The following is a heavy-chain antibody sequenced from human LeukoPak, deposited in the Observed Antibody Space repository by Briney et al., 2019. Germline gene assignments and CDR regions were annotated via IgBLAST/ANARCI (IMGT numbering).Heavy chain of an antibody. CDR2: VYYDGGT. J-gene: IGHJ6*03. Sequence: PSETLSLTCTVSGGSVSSSSYYWAWIRQPPGKGLEWIGSVYYDGGTSYSPSLKSRVTVPVDTSRNQFSLRLRSVTAADTAVYYCARGRWGSNYYYMDVWGKGTTVTVSS. CDR1: GGSVSSSSYY. D-gene: IGHD1-26*01. CDR3: ARGRWGSNYYYMDV. V-gene: IGHV4-39*07.